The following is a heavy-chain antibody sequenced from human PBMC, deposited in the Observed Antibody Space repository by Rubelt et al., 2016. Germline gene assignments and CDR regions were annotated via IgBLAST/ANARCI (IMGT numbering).Heavy chain of an antibody. V-gene: IGHV3-23*04. D-gene: IGHD1-26*01. J-gene: IGHJ5*02. CDR3: ARDRSYPQNWFDP. Sequence: EVQLVESGGGLVKPGGSLRLSCAASGFTFSSYAMSWVRQAPGKGLEWVSAIYSDGDTYYADSVKGRFTISRDNSKNTLYLQMNSQRAEDTAGYYCARDRSYPQNWFDPWGQGTLVTVSS. CDR2: IYSDGDT. CDR1: GFTFSSYA.